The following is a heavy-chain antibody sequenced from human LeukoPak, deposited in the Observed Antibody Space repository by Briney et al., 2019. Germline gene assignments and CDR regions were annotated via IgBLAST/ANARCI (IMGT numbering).Heavy chain of an antibody. V-gene: IGHV3-30*04. Sequence: GGSLRLSCAASGFTFSSYAMHWVRQAPGKGLEWVAVISYDGSNKYYADSVKGRFTISRDNSKNTLYLQMNSLRAEDTAVYYCARDYYDSSGYYGIPLEFDPWGQGTLVTVSS. J-gene: IGHJ5*02. CDR2: ISYDGSNK. CDR1: GFTFSSYA. D-gene: IGHD3-22*01. CDR3: ARDYYDSSGYYGIPLEFDP.